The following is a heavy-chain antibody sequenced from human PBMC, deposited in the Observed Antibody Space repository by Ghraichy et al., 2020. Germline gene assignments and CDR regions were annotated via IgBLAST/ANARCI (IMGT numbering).Heavy chain of an antibody. V-gene: IGHV3-74*01. J-gene: IGHJ6*02. CDR3: ARRGTSHYYYGVDV. D-gene: IGHD3-16*01. Sequence: YADSVKGRFTISRDNAKNTLYLQMNSLRVEDTAVYYCARRGTSHYYYGVDVWGQGTSVTVSS.